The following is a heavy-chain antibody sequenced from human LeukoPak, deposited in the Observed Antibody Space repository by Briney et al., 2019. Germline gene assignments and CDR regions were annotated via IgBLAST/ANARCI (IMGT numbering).Heavy chain of an antibody. D-gene: IGHD3-3*01. CDR1: GFTFSNAW. CDR3: TTDLEITIFGVVIEP. V-gene: IGHV3-15*01. Sequence: GGSLRLSCAASGFTFSNAWMSRVRQAPGKGLEWVGRIKSKTDGGTTDYAAPVKGRFTISRDDSKNTLYLQMNSLKTEDTAVYYCTTDLEITIFGVVIEPWGQGTLVTVSS. CDR2: IKSKTDGGTT. J-gene: IGHJ5*02.